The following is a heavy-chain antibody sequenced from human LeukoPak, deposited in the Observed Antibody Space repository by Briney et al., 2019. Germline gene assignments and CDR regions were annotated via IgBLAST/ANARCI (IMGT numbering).Heavy chain of an antibody. J-gene: IGHJ4*02. D-gene: IGHD3-9*01. CDR3: ARGETLRYFDWLISYPEYYFDY. Sequence: ASVKVFCKASGYIFTSYDINWVRQATGQGLEWMGWMSPNSGNTGYAQKFQGRVTMTRNTSISTAYMELSSLRSEDTAVYYCARGETLRYFDWLISYPEYYFDYWGQGTLVTVSS. CDR2: MSPNSGNT. CDR1: GYIFTSYD. V-gene: IGHV1-8*01.